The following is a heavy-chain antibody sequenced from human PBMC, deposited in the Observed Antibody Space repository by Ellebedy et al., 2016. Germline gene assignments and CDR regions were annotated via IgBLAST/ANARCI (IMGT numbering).Heavy chain of an antibody. D-gene: IGHD3-22*01. CDR1: AYRFTSYW. J-gene: IGHJ3*02. CDR2: IYPGDSDT. V-gene: IGHV5-51*01. CDR3: ARRPSYEDDAFDI. Sequence: GESLKISCKGSAYRFTSYWIGWVRQMPGKGLEWMGIIYPGDSDTRYSPSFQGQVTISADKSISTAYLQWSSLKASDTAMYFCARRPSYEDDAFDIWGQGTMVTVSS.